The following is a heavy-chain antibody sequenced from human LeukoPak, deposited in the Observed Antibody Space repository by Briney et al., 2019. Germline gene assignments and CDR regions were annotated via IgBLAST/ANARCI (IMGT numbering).Heavy chain of an antibody. Sequence: GGSVRLSCAASGFTFSSYGMSWVRQAPGKGLEWVSAISGSGGSTYYADSVKGRFTISRDNSKNTLYLQMNSLRAEDTAVYYCAKSYSYYHMDDWGKGTSVTVSS. J-gene: IGHJ6*03. CDR3: AKSYSYYHMDD. V-gene: IGHV3-23*01. CDR1: GFTFSSYG. CDR2: ISGSGGST.